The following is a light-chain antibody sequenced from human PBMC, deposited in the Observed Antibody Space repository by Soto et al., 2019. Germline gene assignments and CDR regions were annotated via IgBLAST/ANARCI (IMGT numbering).Light chain of an antibody. CDR1: QDIRGA. Sequence: AIQFTQSPSSLSASVGDRVTITCRASQDIRGALAWYQQKPGKAHKILIYDVSTLESGVPSRFSGSSSGTDFHLTISSLQTVDFATYYCQQFNSYPITFGQGTRLEI. J-gene: IGKJ5*01. CDR2: DVS. CDR3: QQFNSYPIT. V-gene: IGKV1-13*02.